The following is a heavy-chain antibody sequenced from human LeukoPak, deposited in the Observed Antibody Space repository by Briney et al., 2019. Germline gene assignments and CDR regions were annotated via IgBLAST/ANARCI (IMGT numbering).Heavy chain of an antibody. CDR2: IYHSGST. CDR1: GGSISSGGYS. J-gene: IGHJ4*02. V-gene: IGHV4-30-2*01. Sequence: SQTLSLTCAVSGGSISSGGYSWSWIRQPPGKGLEWIGYIYHSGSTYYNPSLKSRVTISVDRSKNQFSLKLSSVTAADTAVYYCARVNQSSSWYLDYWGQGTLVTVSS. D-gene: IGHD6-13*01. CDR3: ARVNQSSSWYLDY.